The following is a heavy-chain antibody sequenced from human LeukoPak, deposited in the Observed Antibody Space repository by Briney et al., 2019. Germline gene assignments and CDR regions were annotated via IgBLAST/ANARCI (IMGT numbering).Heavy chain of an antibody. Sequence: ASVKVSCKSSVYTFTNYGISWVRQAPGQGLEWMSLISANNGETRYAQNFQGRVTMTTDTSTTTAYMELRSLRSDDTAVYYCARVRYSSAWIDAFDIWGQGTMVTVSS. V-gene: IGHV1-18*04. D-gene: IGHD6-19*01. CDR2: ISANNGET. CDR3: ARVRYSSAWIDAFDI. J-gene: IGHJ3*02. CDR1: VYTFTNYG.